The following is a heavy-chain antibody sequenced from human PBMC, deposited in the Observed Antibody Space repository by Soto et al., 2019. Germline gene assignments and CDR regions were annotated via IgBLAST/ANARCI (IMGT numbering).Heavy chain of an antibody. V-gene: IGHV3-66*01. CDR1: GFTFSSNY. CDR3: ARARCFGANVGGDCSSFDY. CDR2: IYSGGST. J-gene: IGHJ4*02. Sequence: EVQLVESGGGLVQPGGSLRLSCAASGFTFSSNYMSWVRQAPGKGLEWVSVIYSGGSTYYADSVKGRFTISRDNSKNTLYLQMNSLRAEDTAVYYCARARCFGANVGGDCSSFDYWGQGTLVTVSS. D-gene: IGHD2-21*02.